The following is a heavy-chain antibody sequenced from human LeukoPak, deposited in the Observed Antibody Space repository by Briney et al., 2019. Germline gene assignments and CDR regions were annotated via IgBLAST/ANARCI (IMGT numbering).Heavy chain of an antibody. CDR3: ASGGDCTNGVCCDAFAF. D-gene: IGHD2-8*01. CDR2: IYYSGST. V-gene: IGHV4-59*01. Sequence: PSETLSLTCTVSGGSISSYYLSRVRQPPGKGLEWIGYIYYSGSTNYNPSPKSRGTISVDTSKNQFSLTLSSVTAADTAVDYCASGGDCTNGVCCDAFAFWGQGTMVTVSS. CDR1: GGSISSYY. J-gene: IGHJ3*01.